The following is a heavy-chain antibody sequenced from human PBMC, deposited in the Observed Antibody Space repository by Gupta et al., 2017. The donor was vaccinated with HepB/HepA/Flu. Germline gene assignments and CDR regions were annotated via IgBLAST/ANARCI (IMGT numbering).Heavy chain of an antibody. CDR2: ISAYNGNT. J-gene: IGHJ4*02. V-gene: IGHV1-18*01. CDR3: ASEGYYDSSGHPAPFDY. Sequence: QVQLVQSGAEVKKPGASVTVSCKASGYTFTSYGISWVRQAPGQGLEWMGWISAYNGNTNYAQKLQGRVTMTTDTSTSTAYMELRSLRSDDTDVYYCASEGYYDSSGHPAPFDYWGQGTLVTVSS. CDR1: GYTFTSYG. D-gene: IGHD3-22*01.